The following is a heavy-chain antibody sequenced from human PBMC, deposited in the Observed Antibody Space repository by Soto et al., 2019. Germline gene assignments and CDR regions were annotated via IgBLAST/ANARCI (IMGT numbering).Heavy chain of an antibody. CDR2: INAGNGNT. D-gene: IGHD3-16*01. CDR3: ARDRRTAVMGYGMDV. Sequence: QVQLVQSGAEVKKPGASVKVSCKASGYTFTSYAMHWVRQAPGQRLEWMGWINAGNGNTKYSQKFQGRVTITRDTSASTAYMELSSLRSEDTAVYYCARDRRTAVMGYGMDVWGQGTTVTVSS. J-gene: IGHJ6*02. V-gene: IGHV1-3*01. CDR1: GYTFTSYA.